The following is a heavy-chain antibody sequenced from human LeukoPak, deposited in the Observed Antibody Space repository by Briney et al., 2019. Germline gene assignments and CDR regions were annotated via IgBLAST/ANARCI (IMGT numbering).Heavy chain of an antibody. J-gene: IGHJ3*02. Sequence: GGSLRLSCAVSGFTFSSYSMNWVRQAPGKGLEWVASINSSSSYIYYADSVKGRFTISRDNAKNSLYLQMNSLRAEDTAVYYCASSAVAGADAFDIWGQGTMVTVSS. CDR1: GFTFSSYS. CDR3: ASSAVAGADAFDI. CDR2: INSSSSYI. V-gene: IGHV3-21*01. D-gene: IGHD6-19*01.